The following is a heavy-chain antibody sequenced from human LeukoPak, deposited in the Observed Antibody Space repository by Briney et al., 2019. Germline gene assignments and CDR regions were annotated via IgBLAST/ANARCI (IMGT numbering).Heavy chain of an antibody. J-gene: IGHJ4*02. CDR3: AKRGVVIRVILVGFHKEAYYFDS. V-gene: IGHV3-23*01. CDR1: GITLSNYG. D-gene: IGHD3-22*01. Sequence: GGSLRLSCVVSGITLSNYGMSWVRQAPGKGLEWVAGISGSGGSTNYADSVKGRFTIARDNPKNTLYLQMNSLRAEDTAVYFCAKRGVVIRVILVGFHKEAYYFDSWGQGALVTVSS. CDR2: ISGSGGST.